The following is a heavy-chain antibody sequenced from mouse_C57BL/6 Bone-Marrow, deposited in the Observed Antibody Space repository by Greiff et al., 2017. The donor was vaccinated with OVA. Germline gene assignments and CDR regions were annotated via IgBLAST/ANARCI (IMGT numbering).Heavy chain of an antibody. CDR2: IDPETGGT. D-gene: IGHD1-1*02. CDR3: TRDGSLYALDY. J-gene: IGHJ4*01. V-gene: IGHV1-15*01. CDR1: GYTFTDYE. Sequence: VQLQQSGAELVRPGASVTLSCKASGYTFTDYEMHWVKQTPVHGLEWIGAIDPETGGTAYNQKFKGKAILTADKSSSTAYMELRSLTSEDSAVYYCTRDGSLYALDYWGQGTSVTVSS.